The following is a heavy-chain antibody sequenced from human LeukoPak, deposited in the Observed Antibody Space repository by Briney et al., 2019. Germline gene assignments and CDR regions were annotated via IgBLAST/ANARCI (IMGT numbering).Heavy chain of an antibody. CDR1: GSTFTSCS. CDR3: ARVGWDGSVSYFADP. J-gene: IGHJ5*02. Sequence: SVKLSCKASGSTFTSCSISWVRQAPGQGLEWKGWISAYNGNTNYAQKLQGRVTMTTDTSTSTAYMELRSLRSDDTAVYYCARVGWDGSVSYFADPWGQGTLVTVSS. CDR2: ISAYNGNT. D-gene: IGHD3-10*01. V-gene: IGHV1-18*01.